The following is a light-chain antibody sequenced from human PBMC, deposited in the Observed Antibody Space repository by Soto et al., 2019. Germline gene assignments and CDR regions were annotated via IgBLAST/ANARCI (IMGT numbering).Light chain of an antibody. J-gene: IGLJ2*01. V-gene: IGLV1-40*01. CDR3: QSYDSSRSVV. CDR2: GNS. CDR1: SSNIGADYD. Sequence: QSVLTQPPSVSGAPGQRITISCTGSSSNIGADYDVPWYQQLPGTAPKLLIYGNSNRPSGVTDRFSGSKSGTSASLTIAGLPAEDEAYYYCQSYDSSRSVVFGGGTKVTVL.